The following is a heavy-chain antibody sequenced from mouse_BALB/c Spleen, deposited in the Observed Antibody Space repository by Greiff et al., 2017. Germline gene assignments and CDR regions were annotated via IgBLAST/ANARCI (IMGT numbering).Heavy chain of an antibody. CDR3: ARSGSSGTMDY. D-gene: IGHD3-1*01. Sequence: DVHLVESGPGLVKPSQSLSLTCTVTGYSITSDYAWNWIRQFPGNKLEWMGYISYSGSTSYNPSLKSRISITRDTSKNQFFLQLNSVTTEDTATYYCARSGSSGTMDYWGQGTSVTVSS. CDR1: GYSITSDYA. J-gene: IGHJ4*01. V-gene: IGHV3-2*02. CDR2: ISYSGST.